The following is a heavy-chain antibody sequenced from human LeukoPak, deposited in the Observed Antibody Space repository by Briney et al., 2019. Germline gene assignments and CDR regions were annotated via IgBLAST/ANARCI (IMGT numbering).Heavy chain of an antibody. D-gene: IGHD3-3*01. Sequence: GGSLRLSCAASGFTFGSCWMNWVRQTPGKGLEWVANINQDGSQKFYVDSVKGRFTISRDNAKNSLYLQMNSLRDEDTAVYYCAREPFYYDFWSGSRDYYGMDVWGQGTTVTVSS. CDR2: INQDGSQK. CDR3: AREPFYYDFWSGSRDYYGMDV. V-gene: IGHV3-7*01. J-gene: IGHJ6*02. CDR1: GFTFGSCW.